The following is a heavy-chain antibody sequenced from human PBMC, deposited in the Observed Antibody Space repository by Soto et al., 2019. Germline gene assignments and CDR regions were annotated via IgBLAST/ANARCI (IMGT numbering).Heavy chain of an antibody. Sequence: GGSLRLSCAASGFTFSSYGMHLVRQAPGKGLEWVAVIWYDGSNKYYADSVKGRFTISRDNSKNTLYLQMNSLRAEDTAVYYCARGVGYSNSWYQGNYFDYWGQGTLVTVSS. CDR1: GFTFSSYG. CDR3: ARGVGYSNSWYQGNYFDY. J-gene: IGHJ4*02. D-gene: IGHD6-13*01. V-gene: IGHV3-33*01. CDR2: IWYDGSNK.